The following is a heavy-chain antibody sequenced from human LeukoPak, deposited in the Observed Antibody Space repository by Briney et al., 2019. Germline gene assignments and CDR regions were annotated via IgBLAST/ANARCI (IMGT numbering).Heavy chain of an antibody. CDR2: IRSKAYGGTT. Sequence: PGRSLRLSCTASGFTFGDYAMSWFRQAPGKGLEWVGFIRSKAYGGTTEYAASVKGRFTISRDDSKSIAYLQMNSLKTEDTAVYYCTRDQEGSSWYLDAFDIWGQGTMVTVSS. J-gene: IGHJ3*02. CDR1: GFTFGDYA. V-gene: IGHV3-49*03. D-gene: IGHD6-13*01. CDR3: TRDQEGSSWYLDAFDI.